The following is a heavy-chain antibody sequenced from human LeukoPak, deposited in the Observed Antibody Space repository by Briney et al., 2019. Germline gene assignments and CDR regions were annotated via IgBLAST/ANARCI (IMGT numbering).Heavy chain of an antibody. V-gene: IGHV4-38-2*01. CDR3: ARHSMVRGVIRSGLTQFDY. CDR1: GYSISSGYY. J-gene: IGHJ4*02. D-gene: IGHD3-10*01. CDR2: FYHSGST. Sequence: SETLSLTCAVSGYSISSGYYWGWIRQPPGKGLGGLGIFYHSGSTYYNPSLKSRVTISVDTSKNQFSLKLSSVTAADTAVYYCARHSMVRGVIRSGLTQFDYWGQGTLVTVSS.